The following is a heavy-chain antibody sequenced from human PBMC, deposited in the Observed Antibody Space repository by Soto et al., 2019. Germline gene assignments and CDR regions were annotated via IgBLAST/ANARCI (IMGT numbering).Heavy chain of an antibody. CDR1: GFTFSNYA. Sequence: PGGSLRLSCAASGFTFSNYAMTWVRQAPGKGLEWVSAISGSSGITYYADSVKGRFTISRDNSKNTLFLQMNSLRAEDTAVYYCAKTPVGADLPNFDYWGQGTLVTVSS. V-gene: IGHV3-23*01. CDR3: AKTPVGADLPNFDY. J-gene: IGHJ4*02. CDR2: ISGSSGIT. D-gene: IGHD1-26*01.